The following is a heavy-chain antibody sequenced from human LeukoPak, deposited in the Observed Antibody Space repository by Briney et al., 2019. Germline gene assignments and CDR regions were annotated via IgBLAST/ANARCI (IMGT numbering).Heavy chain of an antibody. CDR2: INPNRGCT. J-gene: IGHJ5*02. Sequence: ASVKVSCKASGYTFTGYYMHWVRQAPGQGLEWMGWINPNRGCTNYAHKVQGRVTMTRDTSISTAYMELSRLRSDDTAVYYCARGYCSGGSCYWFDPWGQGTLVTVSS. CDR3: ARGYCSGGSCYWFDP. CDR1: GYTFTGYY. V-gene: IGHV1-2*02. D-gene: IGHD2-15*01.